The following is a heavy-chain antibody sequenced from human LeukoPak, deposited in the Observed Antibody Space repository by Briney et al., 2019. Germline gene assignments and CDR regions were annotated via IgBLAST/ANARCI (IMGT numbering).Heavy chain of an antibody. CDR2: ISHSGSVI. J-gene: IGHJ4*02. Sequence: GGSLRLSCAASGFTFSDYYISWIRQAPGKGLEWLSYISHSGSVIYYADSVKGRFTISRDDAKNSVYLEMNTLRVEDTAVYYCTRCHSGWYGQVDYWGQGTLVTVSS. D-gene: IGHD6-19*01. CDR1: GFTFSDYY. CDR3: TRCHSGWYGQVDY. V-gene: IGHV3-11*01.